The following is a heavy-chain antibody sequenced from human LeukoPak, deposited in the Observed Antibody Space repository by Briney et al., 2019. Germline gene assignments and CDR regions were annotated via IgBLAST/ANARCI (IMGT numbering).Heavy chain of an antibody. CDR1: GGSISSYI. J-gene: IGHJ5*02. CDR2: IYYSGST. V-gene: IGHV4-59*01. CDR3: ARGCCTSAACYPGGVWFDP. D-gene: IGHD2-8*01. Sequence: PSETLSLTCTISGGSISSYIWSWIRQPPGKGLEWIVHIYYSGSTHYNPSLKSRVTISLDTSKNQLSLKVTSVTPADTALYYCARGCCTSAACYPGGVWFDPWGQGTLATVSS.